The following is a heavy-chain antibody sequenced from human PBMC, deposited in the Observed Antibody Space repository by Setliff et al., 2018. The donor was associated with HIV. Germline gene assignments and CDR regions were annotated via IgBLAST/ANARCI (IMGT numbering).Heavy chain of an antibody. D-gene: IGHD3-10*01. J-gene: IGHJ4*02. CDR2: IYPSTSA. Sequence: PSETLSLTCSVSGGSIGGYSWGWIRQSPGKGLEWIGYIYPSTSANYNPSLKSRVRILLDTSKNQFSLRLTSVTAADTAVYFCARRPMVRGLGRYYFDYWGQGTLVTVSS. CDR1: GGSIGGYS. CDR3: ARRPMVRGLGRYYFDY. V-gene: IGHV4-4*09.